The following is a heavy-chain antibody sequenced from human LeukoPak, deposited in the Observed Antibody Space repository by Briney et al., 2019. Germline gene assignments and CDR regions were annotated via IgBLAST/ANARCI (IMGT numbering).Heavy chain of an antibody. CDR1: GGSISSYY. CDR2: IYYSGST. Sequence: SETLSLTCTVSGGSISSYYWSWIRQPPGKGLEWIGYIYYSGSTNYNPSLKSRVTISVDTYKNQFSLKLSSVTAADAAVYYCARAYCSSTSCYLNYYYMDVWGKGTTVTVSS. J-gene: IGHJ6*03. V-gene: IGHV4-59*01. D-gene: IGHD2-2*01. CDR3: ARAYCSSTSCYLNYYYMDV.